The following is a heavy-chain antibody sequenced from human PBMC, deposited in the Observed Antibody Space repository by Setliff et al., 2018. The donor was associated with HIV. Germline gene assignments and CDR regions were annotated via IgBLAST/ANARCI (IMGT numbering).Heavy chain of an antibody. CDR3: ARVRYCSGGSCYGGEYWFDP. Sequence: ASVKVSCKASGYTFTSYYIHWVRQDPGQGLEWMGVIHTSGGSTSSAQSFQDRVTMTRDTSTSTVYMELSSLRSEDTAVYYCARVRYCSGGSCYGGEYWFDPWGQGTLVTVSS. J-gene: IGHJ5*02. CDR1: GYTFTSYY. V-gene: IGHV1-46*01. D-gene: IGHD2-15*01. CDR2: IHTSGGST.